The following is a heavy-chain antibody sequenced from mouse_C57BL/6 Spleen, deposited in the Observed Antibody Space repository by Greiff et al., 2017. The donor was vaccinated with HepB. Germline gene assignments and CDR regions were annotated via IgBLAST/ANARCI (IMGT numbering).Heavy chain of an antibody. D-gene: IGHD4-1*01. Sequence: EVQVVESEGGLVQPGRSMKLSCTASGFTFSDYYMAWVRQVPEKGLEWVANINYDGSSTYYLDSLKSRFIILRDNAKNLLYLQMSSLKSEDTATYYCAREATLTGYYFDYWGQGTTLTVSS. CDR3: AREATLTGYYFDY. V-gene: IGHV5-16*01. CDR1: GFTFSDYY. CDR2: INYDGSST. J-gene: IGHJ2*01.